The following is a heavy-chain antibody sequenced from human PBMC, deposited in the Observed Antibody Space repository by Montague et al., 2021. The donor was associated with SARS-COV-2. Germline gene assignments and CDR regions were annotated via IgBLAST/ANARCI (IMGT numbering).Heavy chain of an antibody. V-gene: IGHV4-39*01. CDR2: IYYTGTI. J-gene: IGHJ4*02. CDR3: ANADRCSSGSCYSPFDS. Sequence: SETLSLTCTVSGDSVKTNLYYWGWIRQPPGKGLEWIGNIYYTGTIYYNPSLKSRVTMSVDTSKNQLSLKLTSVTAADTAVYYCANADRCSSGSCYSPFDSWGQGSVVSVSS. CDR1: GDSVKTNLYY. D-gene: IGHD2-15*01.